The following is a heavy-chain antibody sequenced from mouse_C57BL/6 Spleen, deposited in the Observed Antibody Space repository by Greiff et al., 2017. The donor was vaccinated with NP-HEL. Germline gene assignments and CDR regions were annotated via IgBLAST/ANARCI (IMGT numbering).Heavy chain of an antibody. V-gene: IGHV1-55*01. CDR3: ARGKNYGSIYAMDY. Sequence: QVQLQQPGAELVKPGASVKMSCKASGYTFTSYWITWVKQRPGQGLEWIGDIYPGSGSTNYNEKFKSKATLTVDTSSSTANMQLSSLTSEDSAVYYCARGKNYGSIYAMDYWGQGTSVTVSS. J-gene: IGHJ4*01. D-gene: IGHD1-1*01. CDR1: GYTFTSYW. CDR2: IYPGSGST.